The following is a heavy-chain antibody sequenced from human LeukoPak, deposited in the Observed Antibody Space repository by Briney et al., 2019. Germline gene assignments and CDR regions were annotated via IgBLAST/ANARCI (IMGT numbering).Heavy chain of an antibody. Sequence: ASVKASCKASGGTFSSYAISWVRQAPGQGLEWMGRIIPIFGTANYAQKFQGRVTITTDESTSTAYMELSSLRSEDTAVYYCARVAARYWEKGANWFDPWGQGTLVTVSS. J-gene: IGHJ5*02. CDR2: IIPIFGTA. CDR1: GGTFSSYA. D-gene: IGHD1-26*01. CDR3: ARVAARYWEKGANWFDP. V-gene: IGHV1-69*05.